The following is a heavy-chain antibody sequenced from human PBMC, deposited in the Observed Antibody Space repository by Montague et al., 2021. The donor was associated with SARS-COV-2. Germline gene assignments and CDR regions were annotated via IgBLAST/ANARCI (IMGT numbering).Heavy chain of an antibody. J-gene: IGHJ4*02. D-gene: IGHD3-10*01. CDR1: NGCFTGYV. CDR2: INHSEDS. CDR3: ARSVVSESFYGSGSFLDS. Sequence: SETLSLTCAGYNGCFTGYVWGWVRQPPGKGLEWVGEINHSEDSNYSPSLKSRVSISLDMSTNQFSLELTSVTAADTAVYFCARSVVSESFYGSGSFLDSWGQGTLVTVSS. V-gene: IGHV4-34*01.